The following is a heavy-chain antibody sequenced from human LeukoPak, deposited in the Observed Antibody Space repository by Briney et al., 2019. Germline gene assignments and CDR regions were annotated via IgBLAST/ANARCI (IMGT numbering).Heavy chain of an antibody. Sequence: LSCAASGFTFSSYAMHWVRQAPGKGLEWVAVISYDGSNKYYADSVKGRFTISRDNSKNTLYLQMNSLRAEDTAVYYCARAYGSGSYYNWGQGTLITVSS. CDR1: GFTFSSYA. D-gene: IGHD3-10*01. CDR2: ISYDGSNK. J-gene: IGHJ4*02. V-gene: IGHV3-30*04. CDR3: ARAYGSGSYYN.